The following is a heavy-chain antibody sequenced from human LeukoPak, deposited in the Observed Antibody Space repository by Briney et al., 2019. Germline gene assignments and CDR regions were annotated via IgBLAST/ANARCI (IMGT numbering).Heavy chain of an antibody. CDR1: GFTFSSYE. Sequence: GGSLRLSCAASGFTFSSYEMNWVRQAPGKGLEWVSYISSSGNTIYYADSVKGRFTISRDNAKNSLYLQMNSLRAEDTAVYYCARVGRSNKPGSWGQGTLVTVSS. J-gene: IGHJ4*02. V-gene: IGHV3-48*03. D-gene: IGHD1-26*01. CDR2: ISSSGNTI. CDR3: ARVGRSNKPGS.